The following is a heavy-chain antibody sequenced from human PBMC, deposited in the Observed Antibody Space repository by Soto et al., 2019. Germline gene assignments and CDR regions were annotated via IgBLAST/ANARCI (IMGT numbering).Heavy chain of an antibody. Sequence: EVQLVESGGGLVQPGRSLRLSCTVSGFTFDHYTMYWVRQAPGKGLEWVSAISWDGGDIDYADSVKGRFNISRDNAKNALHLQMNSLRPDDTALYYCAKDRASLLYYYYCIDVWGQGTTVTVSS. V-gene: IGHV3-9*01. J-gene: IGHJ6*02. CDR1: GFTFDHYT. CDR2: ISWDGGDI. CDR3: AKDRASLLYYYYCIDV.